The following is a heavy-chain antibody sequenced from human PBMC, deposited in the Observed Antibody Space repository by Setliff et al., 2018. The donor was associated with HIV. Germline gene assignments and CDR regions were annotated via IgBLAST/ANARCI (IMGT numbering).Heavy chain of an antibody. Sequence: PSETLSLTCAVYGGSFNGYYWTWIRQHPGKGLEWIGYIYNTGSTYHSPSLESRVTISIDTSKNQFSLKLSSVTAADTAVYFCARGRGSSSSWPIDYWGQGTLVTVSS. CDR1: GGSFNGYY. CDR2: IYNTGST. CDR3: ARGRGSSSSWPIDY. J-gene: IGHJ4*02. V-gene: IGHV4-31*11. D-gene: IGHD6-13*01.